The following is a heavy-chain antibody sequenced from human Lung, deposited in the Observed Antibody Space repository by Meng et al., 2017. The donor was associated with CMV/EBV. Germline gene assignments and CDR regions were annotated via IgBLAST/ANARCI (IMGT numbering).Heavy chain of an antibody. CDR1: GYTLTNYY. J-gene: IGHJ4*02. CDR3: ARDLGYSSSWYFQYYFDC. V-gene: IGHV1-46*01. Sequence: ASVKVSCKASGYTLTNYYIHWVRQAPGQGLEWMGIINPSDNTTIYAQKFQGRVTMTRDTSTSTVYMELSSLRSDDTALYYRARDLGYSSSWYFQYYFDCWGQGTLVTVSS. D-gene: IGHD6-13*01. CDR2: INPSDNTT.